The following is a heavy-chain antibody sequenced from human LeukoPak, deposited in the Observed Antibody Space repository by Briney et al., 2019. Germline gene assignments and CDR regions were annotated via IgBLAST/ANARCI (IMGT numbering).Heavy chain of an antibody. CDR2: INSDGSNT. V-gene: IGHV3-74*01. CDR1: GFPFSSYW. Sequence: GSLRLSCAASGFPFSSYWMHWVRQAPGKGLVWFSRINSDGSNTIYADSVKGRFTFSRDNAKNTLYLQMNSLRAEDTAVYYCSRGGGDHAFDIWGQGTMVTVSS. D-gene: IGHD2-21*02. J-gene: IGHJ3*02. CDR3: SRGGGDHAFDI.